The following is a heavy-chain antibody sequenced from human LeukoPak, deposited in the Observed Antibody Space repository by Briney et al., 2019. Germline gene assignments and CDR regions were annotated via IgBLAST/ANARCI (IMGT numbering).Heavy chain of an antibody. Sequence: SLRLSCAASGFTFSSYAMHWVRQAPGKGLEWVSGISWNSGSIGYADSVKGRFTISRDNAKNSLYLQMNSLRAEDTALYYCAKLGITGADYYYYGMDVWGQGTTVTVSS. CDR1: GFTFSSYA. J-gene: IGHJ6*02. CDR3: AKLGITGADYYYYGMDV. D-gene: IGHD1-20*01. V-gene: IGHV3-9*01. CDR2: ISWNSGSI.